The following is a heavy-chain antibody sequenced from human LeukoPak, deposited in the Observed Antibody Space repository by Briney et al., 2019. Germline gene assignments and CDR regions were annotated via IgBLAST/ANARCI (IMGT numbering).Heavy chain of an antibody. CDR3: ARDKGVLHYDSSGHKWSFDY. J-gene: IGHJ4*02. CDR2: ISGSGGNT. D-gene: IGHD3-22*01. CDR1: GFTFSTYT. V-gene: IGHV3-23*01. Sequence: PGGSLRLSCAASGFTFSTYTMSWVRQAPGKGLEWVSAISGSGGNTYYADSVKGRFTISRDNAKNSLYLQMNSLRAEDTAVYYCARDKGVLHYDSSGHKWSFDYWGQGTLVTVSS.